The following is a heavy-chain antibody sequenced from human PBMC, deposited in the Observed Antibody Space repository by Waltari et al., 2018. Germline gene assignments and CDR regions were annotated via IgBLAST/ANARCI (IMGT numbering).Heavy chain of an antibody. V-gene: IGHV4-59*13. CDR2: IYNSGST. D-gene: IGHD3-3*01. CDR3: ARQRFFDS. CDR1: GGSIRGYH. Sequence: QVQLQESGPGLVKPSETLSLTCTVSGGSIRGYHWSWIRQPPGKGLEWIGYIYNSGSTNYNPSLKRRVTISVDTSKSQFSLKLSSVTAADTAVYYCARQRFFDSWGQGTLVTVSS. J-gene: IGHJ4*02.